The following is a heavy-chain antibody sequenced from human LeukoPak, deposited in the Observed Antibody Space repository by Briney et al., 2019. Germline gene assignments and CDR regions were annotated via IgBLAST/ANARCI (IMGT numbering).Heavy chain of an antibody. Sequence: GGSLRLSCAASGFTFNNAWMSWVRQAPGKGLEWVVRIKTKTDGETTDYAAPVKDRFTISRDDSKNTVYLQMNSLKTEDTAVYYCAKDYYGDYFDYWGQGTLVTVSS. CDR2: IKTKTDGETT. V-gene: IGHV3-15*01. D-gene: IGHD4-17*01. J-gene: IGHJ4*02. CDR3: AKDYYGDYFDY. CDR1: GFTFNNAW.